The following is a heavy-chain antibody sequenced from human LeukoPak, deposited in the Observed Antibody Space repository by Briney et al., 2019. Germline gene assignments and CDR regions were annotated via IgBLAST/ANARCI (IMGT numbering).Heavy chain of an antibody. Sequence: PSETLSLTCTVSGGSISSGSYYWSWIRQPAGKGLEWIGPIYTSGSTNYNPSLKSRVTISVDTSKNQFSLKLSSVTAADTAVYYCARSDGYGLVGIWGQGTMVTVSS. CDR1: GGSISSGSYY. CDR2: IYTSGST. V-gene: IGHV4-61*02. CDR3: ARSDGYGLVGI. D-gene: IGHD5-18*01. J-gene: IGHJ3*02.